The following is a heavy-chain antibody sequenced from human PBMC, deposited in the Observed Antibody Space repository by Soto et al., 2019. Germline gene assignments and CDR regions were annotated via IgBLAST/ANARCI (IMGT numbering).Heavy chain of an antibody. V-gene: IGHV3-73*01. CDR1: GFTFSGSD. J-gene: IGHJ4*02. D-gene: IGHD3-9*01. CDR3: TRLGYYDILTGYYQGDY. Sequence: GGSLRLSCAASGFTFSGSDMHWVRQASGTGVEWVGRIRSKANSYATAYAASVKGRFTISRDDSKNTAYLQMNSLKTEDTAVYYCTRLGYYDILTGYYQGDYWGQGTLVTVSS. CDR2: IRSKANSYAT.